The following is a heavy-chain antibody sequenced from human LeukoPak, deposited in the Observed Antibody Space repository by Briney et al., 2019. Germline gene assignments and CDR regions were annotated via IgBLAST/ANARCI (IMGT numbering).Heavy chain of an antibody. V-gene: IGHV3-23*01. CDR2: ISGSGRST. D-gene: IGHD3-10*01. Sequence: GGSLRLSCAASRFTFSSYAMSWVRQAPGKGLEWVSAISGSGRSTYYADSVKGRFTISRDNSKNTLYLRMNSLRAEDTAVYYCARKHYGGAFDIWGQGTMVTVSS. CDR1: RFTFSSYA. CDR3: ARKHYGGAFDI. J-gene: IGHJ3*02.